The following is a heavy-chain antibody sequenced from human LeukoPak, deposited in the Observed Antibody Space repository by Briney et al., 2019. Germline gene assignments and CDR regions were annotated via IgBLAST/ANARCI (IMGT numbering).Heavy chain of an antibody. CDR2: ISYDGSNK. CDR1: GFTFSSYA. V-gene: IGHV3-30*04. Sequence: GRSLRLSSAASGFTFSSYAMHWVRQAPGKGLEWVAVISYDGSNKYYADSVKGRFTISRDNSKNTLYLQMNSLRAEDTAVYYCARVGSGWEEYFQHWGQGTLVTVSS. D-gene: IGHD6-19*01. J-gene: IGHJ1*01. CDR3: ARVGSGWEEYFQH.